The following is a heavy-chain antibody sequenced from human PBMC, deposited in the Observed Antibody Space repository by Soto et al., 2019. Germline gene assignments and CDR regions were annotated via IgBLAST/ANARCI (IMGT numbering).Heavy chain of an antibody. V-gene: IGHV4-59*08. J-gene: IGHJ4*02. CDR1: GGSISSYY. CDR3: ARQTWYYDSSGYPPDRYYFDY. CDR2: IYYSGST. D-gene: IGHD3-22*01. Sequence: SETLSLTCTVSGGSISSYYWSWIRQPPGKGLEWIGYIYYSGSTNYNPSLKSRVTISVDTSKNQFSLKLGSVTAADTAVYYCARQTWYYDSSGYPPDRYYFDYWGQGTLVTVSS.